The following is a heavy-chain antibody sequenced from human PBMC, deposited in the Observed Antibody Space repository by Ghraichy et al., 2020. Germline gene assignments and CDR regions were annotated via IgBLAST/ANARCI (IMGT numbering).Heavy chain of an antibody. CDR3: ARAPYDDDGFYDDGFDV. J-gene: IGHJ3*01. V-gene: IGHV4-30-2*01. CDR2: IYQSGAT. D-gene: IGHD3-22*01. CDR1: GGSISSGSFS. Sequence: SLNISCAVSGGSISSGSFSWSWIRQPPGKGLEWIGYIYQSGATYYNPSLKSRVTISLDDSRNQFSLNLRSVTAADTAVYYCARAPYDDDGFYDDGFDVWGQGIMFTVSS.